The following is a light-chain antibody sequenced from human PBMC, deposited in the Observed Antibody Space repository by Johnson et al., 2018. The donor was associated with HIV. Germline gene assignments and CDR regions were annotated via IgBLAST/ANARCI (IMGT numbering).Light chain of an antibody. CDR3: GTWDSSLSGYV. CDR2: DNN. Sequence: QSVLTQPPSVSAAPGQKVTISCSGNSYDVRNNYVSCHQQFPGTAPKFLFYDNNKRPSGIPDRFSGSKSGTSATLGITGLQTGDEADYYCGTWDSSLSGYVFGTGTKVTVL. J-gene: IGLJ1*01. CDR1: SYDVRNNY. V-gene: IGLV1-51*01.